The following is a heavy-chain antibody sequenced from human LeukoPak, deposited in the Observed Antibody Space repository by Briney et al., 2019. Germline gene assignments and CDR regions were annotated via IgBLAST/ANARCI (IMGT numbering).Heavy chain of an antibody. CDR2: ISGSGGST. CDR1: GFNFSSNA. D-gene: IGHD6-19*01. J-gene: IGHJ4*02. CDR3: ATDPSPYSGGGYYFDY. Sequence: GGSLRLSCGASGFNFSSNAMSWVRQAPGKGLEWVSTISGSGGSTYYADSVKGRFTISRDNSKNTLYLQMNSLRAEDTAVYYCATDPSPYSGGGYYFDYWGQGTLVTVSS. V-gene: IGHV3-23*01.